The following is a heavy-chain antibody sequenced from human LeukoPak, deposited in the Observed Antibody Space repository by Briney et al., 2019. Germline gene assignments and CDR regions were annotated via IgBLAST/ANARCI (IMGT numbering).Heavy chain of an antibody. CDR3: VTDRRSYCSGSSCLDAFDI. D-gene: IGHD2-15*01. CDR1: GFTFRSYE. Sequence: GGSLRLSCAASGFTFRSYEMNWVRQAPGKGLEWVSYISSSGSTIYLADSVKGRFTISRDNAKNSLYLQMNSLRAEDTAVYYCVTDRRSYCSGSSCLDAFDIWGQGTMVTVSS. J-gene: IGHJ3*02. V-gene: IGHV3-48*03. CDR2: ISSSGSTI.